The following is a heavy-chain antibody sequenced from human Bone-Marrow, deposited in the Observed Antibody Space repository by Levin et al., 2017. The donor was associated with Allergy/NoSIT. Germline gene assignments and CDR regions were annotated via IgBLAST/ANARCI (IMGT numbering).Heavy chain of an antibody. CDR2: ISYDGSNK. CDR3: TKDPVQNLDITAGFADH. Sequence: AGGSLRLSCAASGFTFSTHGMHWARQAPGKGLEWVAVISYDGSNKYYADSVKGRFTISRDNSKNTVHLQMSSLRAEDTAVYYCTKDPVQNLDITAGFADHWGQGTLVIVSS. D-gene: IGHD6-13*01. J-gene: IGHJ5*02. CDR1: GFTFSTHG. V-gene: IGHV3-30*18.